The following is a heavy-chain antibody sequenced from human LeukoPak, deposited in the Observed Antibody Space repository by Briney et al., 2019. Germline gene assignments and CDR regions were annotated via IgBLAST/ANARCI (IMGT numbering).Heavy chain of an antibody. CDR3: AKGALWFGELWGFDP. CDR2: IYYTGNT. V-gene: IGHV4-39*01. CDR1: GVSISSSYSY. J-gene: IGHJ5*02. Sequence: SETLSLTCTVSGVSISSSYSYWGWIRQPPGMGLEWIGSIYYTGNTYYNASLKCQVSISIDTSKNQFSLKLTSVTAADTAVYYCAKGALWFGELWGFDPWGQGTLVTVSS. D-gene: IGHD3-10*01.